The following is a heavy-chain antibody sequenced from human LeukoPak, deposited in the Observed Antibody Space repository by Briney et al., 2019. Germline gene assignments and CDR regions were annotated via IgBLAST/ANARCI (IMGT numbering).Heavy chain of an antibody. CDR3: AKDRTVGASYWYFDL. CDR1: GFTLSGYA. V-gene: IGHV3-30-3*01. CDR2: ISHDGSNK. J-gene: IGHJ2*01. D-gene: IGHD1-26*01. Sequence: PGRSLRLSCAASGFTLSGYAMHWVRQAPGKGLEWVAVISHDGSNKYYADSVKGRFTISRDTSKNTLYLQMNSLRAEDTAVFYCAKDRTVGASYWYFDLWGRGTLVTVSS.